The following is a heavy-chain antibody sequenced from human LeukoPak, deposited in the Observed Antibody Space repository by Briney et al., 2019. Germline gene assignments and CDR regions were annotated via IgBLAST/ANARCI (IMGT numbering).Heavy chain of an antibody. D-gene: IGHD1-26*01. CDR3: AKDLLGRDSGSYYEVGELGMDV. CDR1: VFTFSSYG. Sequence: GGSLSLSCAVSVFTFSSYGRHGVRQAPARGLEWVAVISYDGSNKYYADSVNGRFSLSKDQSKNRLYLQMNSLRAEDTAVYCCAKDLLGRDSGSYYEVGELGMDVWGQGTTVTVSS. V-gene: IGHV3-30*18. CDR2: ISYDGSNK. J-gene: IGHJ6*02.